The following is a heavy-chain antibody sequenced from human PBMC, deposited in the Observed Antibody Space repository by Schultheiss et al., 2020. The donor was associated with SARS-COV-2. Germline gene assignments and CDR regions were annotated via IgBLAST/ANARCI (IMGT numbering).Heavy chain of an antibody. CDR2: IYTSGST. CDR3: AREGGTAAGYFDY. Sequence: SQTLSLTCTVSGGSISSYYWSWIRQPAGKGLEWIGRIYTSGSTNYNPSLKSRVTISVDTSKNQLSLKLSSVTAADTAVYYCAREGGTAAGYFDYWGQGTLVTVSS. V-gene: IGHV4-4*07. CDR1: GGSISSYY. D-gene: IGHD6-13*01. J-gene: IGHJ4*02.